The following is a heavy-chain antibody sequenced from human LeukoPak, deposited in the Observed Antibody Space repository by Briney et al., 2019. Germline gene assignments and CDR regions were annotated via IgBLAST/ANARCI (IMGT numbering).Heavy chain of an antibody. Sequence: PGGSLRLSCAASGFTFSSYGMHWVRQAPGKGLEWVAFIRYDGSNKYYADSVKGRFTISRDSSQNTLYLQMNSLRAEDTAVYYCTKAALGGWYYFDYWGQGTLVTVSS. J-gene: IGHJ4*02. V-gene: IGHV3-30*02. CDR1: GFTFSSYG. CDR3: TKAALGGWYYFDY. CDR2: IRYDGSNK. D-gene: IGHD6-19*01.